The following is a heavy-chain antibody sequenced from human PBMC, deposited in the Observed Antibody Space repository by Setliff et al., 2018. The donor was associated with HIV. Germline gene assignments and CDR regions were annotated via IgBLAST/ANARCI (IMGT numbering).Heavy chain of an antibody. V-gene: IGHV1-3*01. D-gene: IGHD1-26*01. CDR2: INAGNGNT. J-gene: IGHJ4*02. CDR1: GYTFTSYA. CDR3: ARDYSGTYYGDIDW. Sequence: ASVKVSCKASGYTFTSYAMHWVRQAPGQRLEWMGWINAGNGNTKYSQKFQGRVTITRDTSASTAYMELSSLRPEDTAVYYCARDYSGTYYGDIDWWGQGTLVTVSS.